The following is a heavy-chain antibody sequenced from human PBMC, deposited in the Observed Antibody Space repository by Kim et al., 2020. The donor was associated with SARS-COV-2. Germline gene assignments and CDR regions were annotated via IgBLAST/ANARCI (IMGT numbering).Heavy chain of an antibody. V-gene: IGHV3-74*01. CDR1: GFTFSSYW. J-gene: IGHJ4*02. Sequence: GGSLRLSCAASGFTFSSYWMHWVRQVPGKGLMYVSRINSDGSSTHHTDSVKGRFTISRDNAENTLYLQMNSLRAEDTAVYYCARADRSCPDTRCTPHPIAYWGQGTLVTVSS. CDR2: INSDGSST. D-gene: IGHD2-8*01. CDR3: ARADRSCPDTRCTPHPIAY.